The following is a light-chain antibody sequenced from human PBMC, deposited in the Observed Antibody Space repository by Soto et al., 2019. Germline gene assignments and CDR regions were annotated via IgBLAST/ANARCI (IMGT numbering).Light chain of an antibody. CDR3: CSYAGSYSL. J-gene: IGLJ2*01. V-gene: IGLV2-11*01. Sequence: QSALTQPPAASGSPGQSVTISCTGTSSDVGSCDYVSWYQQHPGKVPKLMIYDVDQRPSGVPDRFSGSKSGSTASLTISGLQAEDEADYYCCSYAGSYSLFGGGTKLTVL. CDR1: SSDVGSCDY. CDR2: DVD.